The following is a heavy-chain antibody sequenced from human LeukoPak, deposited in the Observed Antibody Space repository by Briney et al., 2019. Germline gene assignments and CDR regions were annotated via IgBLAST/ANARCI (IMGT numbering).Heavy chain of an antibody. D-gene: IGHD3-9*01. Sequence: SQTLSLTCAVSGGSISSGGYSWSWIRQPPGKGLEWIGYIYHSGSTYYNPSLKSRVTISVDRSKNQFSLKLSSVTAADTAVYYCARGGGSGSYYDILTGRPYHFDYWGQGTLVTVSS. CDR3: ARGGGSGSYYDILTGRPYHFDY. J-gene: IGHJ4*02. CDR2: IYHSGST. CDR1: GGSISSGGYS. V-gene: IGHV4-30-2*01.